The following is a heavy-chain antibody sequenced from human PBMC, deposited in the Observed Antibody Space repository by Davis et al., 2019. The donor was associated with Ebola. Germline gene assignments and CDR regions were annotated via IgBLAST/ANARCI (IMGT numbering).Heavy chain of an antibody. CDR1: GFTFSSYS. V-gene: IGHV3-48*04. CDR2: ISSSSSTI. Sequence: PGGSLRLSCAASGFTFSSYSMNWVRQAPGKGLEWVSYISSSSSTIYYADSVKGRFTISRDNAKNSLYLQMNSLRAEDTAVYYCARVDTAMGKDYWGQGTLVTVSS. D-gene: IGHD5-18*01. CDR3: ARVDTAMGKDY. J-gene: IGHJ4*02.